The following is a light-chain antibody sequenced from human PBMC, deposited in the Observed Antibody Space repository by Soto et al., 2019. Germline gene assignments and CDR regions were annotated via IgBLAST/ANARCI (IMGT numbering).Light chain of an antibody. CDR1: SSNIGNNY. CDR2: DNS. Sequence: QSVLTQPPSVSAAPGQKVTISCSGSSSNIGNNYVSWYQQLPGTAPKLLIYDNSKRPSGIPDRFSGSKSGTSATLGITGLQTGDEADYYCGTWDSSLSAGVFGGATKVTVL. V-gene: IGLV1-51*01. J-gene: IGLJ2*01. CDR3: GTWDSSLSAGV.